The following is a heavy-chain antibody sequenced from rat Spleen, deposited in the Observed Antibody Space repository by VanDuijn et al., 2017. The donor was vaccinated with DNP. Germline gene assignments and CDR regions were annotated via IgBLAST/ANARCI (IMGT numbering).Heavy chain of an antibody. CDR2: ISTGGVNT. D-gene: IGHD1-10*01. CDR1: GFTFSNYG. V-gene: IGHV5S14*01. Sequence: EVQLVESGGGLVQPGRSLKLSCAASGFTFSNYGMAWVRQTPTKGLEWVASISTGGVNTYNRDSVKGRFTISRDNAKNAQYLQMDSLRSEDTANYYSARGENNYIYWYFDFWGPGTMVTVSS. CDR3: ARGENNYIYWYFDF. J-gene: IGHJ1*01.